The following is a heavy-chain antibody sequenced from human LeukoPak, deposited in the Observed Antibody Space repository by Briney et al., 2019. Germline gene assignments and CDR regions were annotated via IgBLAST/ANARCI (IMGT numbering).Heavy chain of an antibody. V-gene: IGHV3-13*01. CDR1: GFTFSSYD. D-gene: IGHD6-19*01. J-gene: IGHJ4*02. CDR2: IGTAGDT. CDR3: ASRDHISGWYSYFDY. Sequence: GGSLRLSCAAPGFTFSSYDMHWVRQVTGKGLEWVSGIGTAGDTYHLDSVKGRFTISRENAKNSLYLQMNSLRAGDTAVYYCASRDHISGWYSYFDYWGQGTLVTVSS.